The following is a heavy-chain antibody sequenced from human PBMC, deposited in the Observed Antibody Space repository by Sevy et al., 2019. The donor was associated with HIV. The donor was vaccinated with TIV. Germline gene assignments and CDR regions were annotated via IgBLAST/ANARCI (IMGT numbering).Heavy chain of an antibody. CDR1: GFIFNSYG. J-gene: IGHJ1*01. Sequence: GGSLRLSCAASGFIFNSYGMSWVRQAPGKGMEWVSGISGSGGSIYYADSVKGRFTISRDNFKNTLYLQMNSLRAEDTAVYYCARAPSGSQGPGQYFRHWGQGTLVTVSS. V-gene: IGHV3-23*01. CDR3: ARAPSGSQGPGQYFRH. CDR2: ISGSGGSI. D-gene: IGHD1-26*01.